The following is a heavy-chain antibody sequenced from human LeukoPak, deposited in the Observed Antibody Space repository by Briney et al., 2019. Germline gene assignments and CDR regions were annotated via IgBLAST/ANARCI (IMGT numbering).Heavy chain of an antibody. CDR2: ISSGGRYI. Sequence: GGSLRLSCAVSGFTFSTYRMYWIRQAPGKGLEWVSSISSGGRYIYYADSVKGRFTISRDNAKNSLYLQMNSVRAEDTALYYCARSSGGSCAHTDDYWGPGTLVTAS. J-gene: IGHJ4*02. V-gene: IGHV3-21*01. CDR3: ARSSGGSCAHTDDY. D-gene: IGHD2-15*01. CDR1: GFTFSTYR.